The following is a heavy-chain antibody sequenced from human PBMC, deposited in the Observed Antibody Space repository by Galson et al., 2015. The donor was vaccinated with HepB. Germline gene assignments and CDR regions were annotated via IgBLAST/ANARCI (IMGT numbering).Heavy chain of an antibody. D-gene: IGHD3-22*01. J-gene: IGHJ3*02. CDR1: GFTVSSSY. V-gene: IGHV3-66*01. CDR2: IYSGGST. CDR3: ARGGAARSGPYYYDSSGYWPYAFDI. Sequence: SLRLSCAASGFTVSSSYMSWVRQAPGQGLEWVSVIYSGGSTYYADSVKGRFTISRDNSKNTLYLQMNSLRAEDTAVYYCARGGAARSGPYYYDSSGYWPYAFDIWGQGTMVTVSS.